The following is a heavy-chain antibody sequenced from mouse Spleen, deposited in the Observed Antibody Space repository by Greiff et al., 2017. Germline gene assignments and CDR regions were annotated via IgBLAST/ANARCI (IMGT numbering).Heavy chain of an antibody. D-gene: IGHD4-1*02. CDR3: ARGGQLGRYYFDC. J-gene: IGHJ2*01. V-gene: IGHV5-17*02. CDR1: GFTFSSFG. Sequence: EVQLVESGGGLVQPGGSRKLSCAASGFTFSSFGMPWVRQAPEKGLEWVAYISSGSSTIYYADTVKGRFTISRDNPKNTLFLQMTSLRSEDTAMYYCARGGQLGRYYFDCWGQGTTLTVSS. CDR2: ISSGSSTI.